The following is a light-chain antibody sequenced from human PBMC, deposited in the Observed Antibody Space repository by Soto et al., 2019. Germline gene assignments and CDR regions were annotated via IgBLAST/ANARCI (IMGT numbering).Light chain of an antibody. V-gene: IGKV1-5*01. CDR1: QSISTW. CDR3: QQYSSHSWT. CDR2: DAS. Sequence: DIQMTQSPSTLSASAGDRVTITCRASQSISTWLAWYQQKPGKAPKVLIYDASTLESGVPSRFSGGGSGTEFTLTIISLQPDDSAAYYCQQYSSHSWTFGQGTKVDIK. J-gene: IGKJ1*01.